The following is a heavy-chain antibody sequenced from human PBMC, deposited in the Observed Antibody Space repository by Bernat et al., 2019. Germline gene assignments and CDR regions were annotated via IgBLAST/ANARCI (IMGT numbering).Heavy chain of an antibody. CDR1: GFTFSSYA. CDR3: ATSTLYGDYEGSHP. D-gene: IGHD4-17*01. J-gene: IGHJ5*02. V-gene: IGHV3-30*01. Sequence: QVQLVESGGGVVQPGRSLRLSCAASGFTFSSYAMHWVRQAPGKGLEWVAVISYDGSNKYYADSVKGRFTISRDNSKNTLYLQMNSLRAEDTAVYYCATSTLYGDYEGSHPWGQGTLVTVSS. CDR2: ISYDGSNK.